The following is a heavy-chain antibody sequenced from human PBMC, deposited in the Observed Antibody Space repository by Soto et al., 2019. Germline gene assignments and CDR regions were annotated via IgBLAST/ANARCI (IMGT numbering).Heavy chain of an antibody. J-gene: IGHJ4*02. V-gene: IGHV1-18*01. CDR2: MNPNNGNT. D-gene: IGHD5-18*01. Sequence: ASVKVSCKASGYTFTSYDINWVRQATGQGLEWMGWMNPNNGNTNYAQKLQGRVTMTTDTSTSTAYMELRSLRSDDTAVYYCARDRDVDTAMVHFDYWGQGTLVTVSS. CDR1: GYTFTSYD. CDR3: ARDRDVDTAMVHFDY.